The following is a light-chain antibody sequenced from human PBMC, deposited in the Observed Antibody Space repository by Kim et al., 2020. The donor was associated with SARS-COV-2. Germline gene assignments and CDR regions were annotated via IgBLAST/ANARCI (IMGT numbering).Light chain of an antibody. J-gene: IGKJ1*01. CDR2: AAS. CDR3: QQSYSTSWA. V-gene: IGKV1-39*01. CDR1: QSNSSY. Sequence: ATVGDRVTITCRASQSNSSYLNWYQQKPGKDTKLLIYAASSLQSGVPSRFSGSGSGTDFTLTISSLRPEDFATYYCQQSYSTSWAFGRGTKVDIK.